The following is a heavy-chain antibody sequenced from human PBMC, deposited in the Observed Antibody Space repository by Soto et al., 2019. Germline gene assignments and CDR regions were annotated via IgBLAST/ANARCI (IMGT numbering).Heavy chain of an antibody. J-gene: IGHJ4*02. CDR1: EFTFSDYY. CDR2: ISSSGTII. Sequence: LRLSFAASEFTFSDYYMSWIRQAPGKGLEWVSYISSSGTIIYYADSVKGRFTISRDNAKNSLYLQMNSLRAEDTAVYYCARDLGYYDSSGYFDYWGRGSMVTVSS. V-gene: IGHV3-11*01. D-gene: IGHD3-22*01. CDR3: ARDLGYYDSSGYFDY.